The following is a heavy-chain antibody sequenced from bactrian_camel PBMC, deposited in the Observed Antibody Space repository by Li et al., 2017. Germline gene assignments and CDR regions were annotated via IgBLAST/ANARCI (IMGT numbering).Heavy chain of an antibody. D-gene: IGHD1*01. CDR2: IDPNGAE. Sequence: HVQLVESGGDLVQPGGSLRLSCAASGFEFSDYCMGWFRQVPGKDHEGVATIDPNGAEDYAGSMSGRFTISRDNAKNTLTLQMNSLKTEDTAMFYYAKTQFWYWDYWGQGTQVTVS. V-gene: IGHV3S9*01. CDR1: GFEFSDYC. J-gene: IGHJ4*01. CDR3: AKTQFWYWDY.